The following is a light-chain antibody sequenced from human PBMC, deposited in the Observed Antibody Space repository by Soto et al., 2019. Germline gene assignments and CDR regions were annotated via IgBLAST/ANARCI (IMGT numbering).Light chain of an antibody. CDR2: KAS. V-gene: IGKV1-5*03. CDR3: QHYNSYSEA. J-gene: IGKJ1*01. CDR1: QTISSW. Sequence: DIQMTQSPSTLSGSVGDRVTITCRASQTISSWLAWYQQKPGKAPKLLIYKASTVKSGVPSRFSVSGSRTEFTLTISSLQSDDFATYYCQHYNSYSEAFGQATKVDIK.